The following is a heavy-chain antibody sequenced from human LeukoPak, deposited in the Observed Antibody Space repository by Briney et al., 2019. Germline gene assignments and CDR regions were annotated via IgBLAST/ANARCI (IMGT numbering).Heavy chain of an antibody. D-gene: IGHD3-10*02. J-gene: IGHJ6*04. Sequence: TLSLTCAVSGGSISSSNWWSWVRQPPGKGLEWIGEIYHGGSTNYNPSLKSRVTISVDKSKNQFSLKLSSVTAADTAVYYCLMFGDPRTVYYYYGMDVWGKGTTVTVSS. CDR3: LMFGDPRTVYYYYGMDV. CDR1: GGSISSSNW. CDR2: IYHGGST. V-gene: IGHV4-4*02.